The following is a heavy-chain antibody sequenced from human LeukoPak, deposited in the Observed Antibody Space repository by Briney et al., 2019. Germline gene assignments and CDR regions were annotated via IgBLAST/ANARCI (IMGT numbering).Heavy chain of an antibody. V-gene: IGHV1-2*04. CDR1: GYTFTGYY. D-gene: IGHD3-10*01. J-gene: IGHJ6*02. Sequence: ASVKVSCKASGYTFTGYYMHWVRQAPGQGLEWMGWINPNSGGTNYAQKFQGWVTMTRDTSISTAYMELSRLRSDDTAVYYCARDLGAGNYGSGSSPYYYYGMDVWGQGTLVTVSS. CDR2: INPNSGGT. CDR3: ARDLGAGNYGSGSSPYYYYGMDV.